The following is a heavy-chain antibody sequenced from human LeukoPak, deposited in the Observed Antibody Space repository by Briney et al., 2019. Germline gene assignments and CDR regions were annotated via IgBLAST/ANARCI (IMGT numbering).Heavy chain of an antibody. J-gene: IGHJ4*02. CDR3: LRGDRRDY. CDR1: GFTFSSYS. Sequence: GGSLRLSCAASGFTFSSYSMNWVRQARGKGLEWVSSITRSSIYMYYADSVKGRFIISRDNAKDSLYLQMNSLRVEDTAVYYCLRGDRRDYWGQGTLVTVSS. V-gene: IGHV3-21*06. CDR2: ITRSSIYM.